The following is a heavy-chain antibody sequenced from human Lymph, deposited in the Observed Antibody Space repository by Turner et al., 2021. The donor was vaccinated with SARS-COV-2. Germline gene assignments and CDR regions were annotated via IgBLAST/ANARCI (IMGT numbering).Heavy chain of an antibody. D-gene: IGHD3-3*01. V-gene: IGHV5-51*01. J-gene: IGHJ4*02. CDR1: GYCFTTYW. CDR2: IYPVDSDT. CDR3: ARREWGGSLGHIDY. Sequence: EVRLVQSGAEVKKPGGSLKISGRPSGYCFTTYWIGWVRQMPGKGLEWVVIIYPVDSDTRNSPSFQGQVTISADKTISTDYLQWRSMNASDTAMYYGARREWGGSLGHIDYWGQGTLVTVSS.